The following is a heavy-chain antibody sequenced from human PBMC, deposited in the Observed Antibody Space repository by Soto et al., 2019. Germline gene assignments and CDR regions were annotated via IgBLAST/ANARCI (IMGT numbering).Heavy chain of an antibody. CDR2: IKEDGSEK. CDR1: GFTFSSHW. Sequence: EVQLVESGGGLVQPGGSLRLSCAASGFTFSSHWMSWVRQAPGKGLEWVANIKEDGSEKHYVDSVRGRFTISRDNAKKSLYLQMNSLRAEDTAVYYCARDYTMNYWGQGTLVTVSS. V-gene: IGHV3-7*03. CDR3: ARDYTMNY. J-gene: IGHJ4*02. D-gene: IGHD3-16*01.